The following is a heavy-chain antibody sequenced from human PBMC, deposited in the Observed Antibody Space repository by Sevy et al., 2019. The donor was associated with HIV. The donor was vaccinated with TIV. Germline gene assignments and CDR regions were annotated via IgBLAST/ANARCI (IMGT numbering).Heavy chain of an antibody. J-gene: IGHJ4*02. CDR2: ISYDGSNK. CDR3: ARPGQIGYFDY. Sequence: GGSLRLSCAASGFTFSSYAMHWVRQAPGKGLEWVAVISYDGSNKYYADSVKGQFTISRDNSKNTLYLQMNSLRAEDTAVYYCARPGQIGYFDYWGQGTLVTVSS. V-gene: IGHV3-30-3*01. CDR1: GFTFSSYA. D-gene: IGHD3-10*01.